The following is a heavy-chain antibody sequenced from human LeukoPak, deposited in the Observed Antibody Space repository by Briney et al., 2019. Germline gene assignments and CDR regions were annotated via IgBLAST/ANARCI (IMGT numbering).Heavy chain of an antibody. D-gene: IGHD3-22*01. J-gene: IGHJ4*02. Sequence: ASVTVSCKASGYTFTGYYMHWVRQAPGQGLEWMGGIIPMFETANYAQKFQGRVTITADEFTTTVYMELSSLRSEDTAVYYCASGYAFNEYYYDSSGYSTLAYWGQGTLVTVSS. CDR3: ASGYAFNEYYYDSSGYSTLAY. CDR2: IIPMFETA. CDR1: GYTFTGYY. V-gene: IGHV1-69*13.